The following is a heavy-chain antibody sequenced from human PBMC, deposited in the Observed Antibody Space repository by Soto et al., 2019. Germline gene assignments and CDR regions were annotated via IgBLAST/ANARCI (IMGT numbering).Heavy chain of an antibody. V-gene: IGHV1-69*13. D-gene: IGHD2-15*01. J-gene: IGHJ5*02. CDR2: IIPIFGTA. Sequence: SVKVSCKASGGTFSSYAISWVRRAPGQGLEWMGGIIPIFGTANYAQKFQGRVTITADESTSTAYMELSSLRSEDTAVYYCARREVVPQGWFDPWGQGTLVTVSS. CDR3: ARREVVPQGWFDP. CDR1: GGTFSSYA.